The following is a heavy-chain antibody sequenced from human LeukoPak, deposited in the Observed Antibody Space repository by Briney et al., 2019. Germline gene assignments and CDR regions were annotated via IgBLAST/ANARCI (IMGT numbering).Heavy chain of an antibody. D-gene: IGHD1-26*01. Sequence: PGGSLRLSCAASGFTFSDYYMSWIRQAPGKGLEWVSYIGSTAYYADSVKGRFTISRDNAKNSLYLQMNSLRAEDTAVYYCARDRGIVGTTGYYYMDVWGKGTTVTVSS. V-gene: IGHV3-11*04. CDR2: IGSTA. J-gene: IGHJ6*03. CDR3: ARDRGIVGTTGYYYMDV. CDR1: GFTFSDYY.